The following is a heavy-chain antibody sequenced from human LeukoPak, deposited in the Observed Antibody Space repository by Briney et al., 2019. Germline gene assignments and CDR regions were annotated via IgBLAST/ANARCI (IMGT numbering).Heavy chain of an antibody. CDR1: GFTFDDYA. Sequence: GRSLRLSCAASGFTFDDYAMHWVRQAPGKGLEWVSGISWNSGSIGYADSVKGRFTISRDNAKNSLYLQMNSLRSDDTAVYYCARASSTYDLLGWGQGTLVTVSS. V-gene: IGHV3-9*01. CDR3: ARASSTYDLLG. CDR2: ISWNSGSI. J-gene: IGHJ4*02. D-gene: IGHD3-3*01.